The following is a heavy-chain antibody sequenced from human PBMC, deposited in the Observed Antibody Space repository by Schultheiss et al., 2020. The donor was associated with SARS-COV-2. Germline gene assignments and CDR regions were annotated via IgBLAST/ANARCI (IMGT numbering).Heavy chain of an antibody. CDR3: ARGLGVSDV. CDR1: GGSFSGYY. J-gene: IGHJ6*02. Sequence: SETLSLTCAVYGGSFSGYYWSWIRQPPGKGLEWIGEINHSGSTNYNPSLKSRVTISVDTSKNQFSLRLTSVTAADTAVYYCARGLGVSDVWGPGTTVTVSS. D-gene: IGHD5/OR15-5a*01. CDR2: INHSGST. V-gene: IGHV4-34*01.